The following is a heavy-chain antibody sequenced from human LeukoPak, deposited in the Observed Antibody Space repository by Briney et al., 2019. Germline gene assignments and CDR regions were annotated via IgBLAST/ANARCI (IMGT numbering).Heavy chain of an antibody. V-gene: IGHV4-59*01. Sequence: PSETLSLTCTVSAGSISSYYWGWIRQPPGKGLQWIGYIYYSGSTNYNPSLKSRVTISVDTSKNQFSLKLSSVTAADTAVYYCARVAIGYCSSTSCYGALDIWGQGTMVTLSS. CDR3: ARVAIGYCSSTSCYGALDI. CDR1: AGSISSYY. CDR2: IYYSGST. J-gene: IGHJ3*02. D-gene: IGHD2-2*01.